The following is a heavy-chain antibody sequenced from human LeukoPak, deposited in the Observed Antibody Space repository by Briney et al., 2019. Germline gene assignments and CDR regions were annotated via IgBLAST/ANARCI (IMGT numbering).Heavy chain of an antibody. CDR2: IYPADSDT. CDR1: GYIFTHYW. Sequence: NPGESLKISCQVSGYIFTHYWIGWARQMPGKGLESMGIIYPADSDTTYSPSFQGQVTISADKSISTVYLQWSSLKASDTAMYYCARQSRDGSKTRGYYFDYWGQGTLVTVSS. CDR3: ARQSRDGSKTRGYYFDY. J-gene: IGHJ4*02. V-gene: IGHV5-51*01. D-gene: IGHD3-10*01.